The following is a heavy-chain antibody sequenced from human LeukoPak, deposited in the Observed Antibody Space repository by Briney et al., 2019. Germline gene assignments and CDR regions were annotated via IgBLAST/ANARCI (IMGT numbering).Heavy chain of an antibody. CDR3: ARDSFSGGPGDY. D-gene: IGHD3-16*01. CDR2: ISSSSSYI. Sequence: GGSLRLSCAASGFTFSSYSMNWVRQAPGKGLEWVSSISSSSSYIYYADSVEGRFTISRDNAKNSLYLQMNSLRAEDTAVYYCARDSFSGGPGDYWGQGTLVTVSS. V-gene: IGHV3-21*01. J-gene: IGHJ4*02. CDR1: GFTFSSYS.